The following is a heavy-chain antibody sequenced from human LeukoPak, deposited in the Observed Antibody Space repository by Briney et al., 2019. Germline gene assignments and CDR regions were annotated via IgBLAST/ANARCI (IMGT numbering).Heavy chain of an antibody. Sequence: PSETLSLTCTVSGGSISSGSYYWVWIRQPPGKGLEWIGNIYYSGSTYYNPSLKSRVTISVDTSKNQFSLKLSSVTAADTAVYYCARRSAGNHRNLNFDFWGQGTLVTVSS. D-gene: IGHD6-13*01. V-gene: IGHV4-39*01. J-gene: IGHJ4*02. CDR1: GGSISSGSYY. CDR2: IYYSGST. CDR3: ARRSAGNHRNLNFDF.